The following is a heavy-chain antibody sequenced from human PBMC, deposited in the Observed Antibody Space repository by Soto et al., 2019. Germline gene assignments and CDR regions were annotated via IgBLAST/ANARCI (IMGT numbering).Heavy chain of an antibody. CDR2: ISSSSSYI. CDR1: GFTFSSYS. D-gene: IGHD2-2*01. J-gene: IGHJ6*02. Sequence: PGGSLRLSCAASGFTFSSYSMNWVRQAPGKGLEWVSSISSSSSYIYYADSVKGRFTISRDNAKNSLYLQMNSLRAEDTAVDYCARHRRPVLPAASRRRAYYYYYGMAAWGQGPTVPVSS. V-gene: IGHV3-21*01. CDR3: ARHRRPVLPAASRRRAYYYYYGMAA.